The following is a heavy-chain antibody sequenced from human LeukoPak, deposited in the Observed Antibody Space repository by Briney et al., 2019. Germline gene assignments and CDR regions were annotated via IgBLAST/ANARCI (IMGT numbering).Heavy chain of an antibody. V-gene: IGHV3-48*03. CDR2: ISSSGSTI. CDR3: VSYHILPGWYFDY. D-gene: IGHD2-15*01. Sequence: GGSLRLSCAASGFTFSSYEMNWVRQAPGKGLECVSYISSSGSTIYYADSVKGRFTISRDNAKNSLYLQMNSLRAEDTAVYYCVSYHILPGWYFDYSGLGTLVTVSS. J-gene: IGHJ4*02. CDR1: GFTFSSYE.